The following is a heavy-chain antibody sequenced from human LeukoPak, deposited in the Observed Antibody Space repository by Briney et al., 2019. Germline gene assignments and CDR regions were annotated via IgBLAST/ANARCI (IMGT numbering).Heavy chain of an antibody. CDR1: GGSISSYY. Sequence: SETLSLTCTVSGGSISSYYWSWIRQPAGKGLEWIGRIYTSGSTNYNPSLKSRVTMSVDTSKNQFSLKLSSVTAADTAVYYCARALRGYSYGPTYYFDYWGQGTLVTVSS. V-gene: IGHV4-4*07. D-gene: IGHD5-18*01. CDR2: IYTSGST. J-gene: IGHJ4*02. CDR3: ARALRGYSYGPTYYFDY.